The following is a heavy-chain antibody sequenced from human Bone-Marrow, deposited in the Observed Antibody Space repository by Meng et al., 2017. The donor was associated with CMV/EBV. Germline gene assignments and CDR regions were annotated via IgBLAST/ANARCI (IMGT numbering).Heavy chain of an antibody. CDR3: AKAGVYCSGGSCYSSGYFDY. D-gene: IGHD2-15*01. Sequence: GESLKISCTASGFTFGDYAMSWVRQAPGKGLEWVSAISGSGGSTYYADSVKGRFTISRDNSKNTLYLQMNSLRAEDTAVYYCAKAGVYCSGGSCYSSGYFDYWGQGTLVTVSS. J-gene: IGHJ4*02. CDR1: GFTFGDYA. V-gene: IGHV3-23*01. CDR2: ISGSGGST.